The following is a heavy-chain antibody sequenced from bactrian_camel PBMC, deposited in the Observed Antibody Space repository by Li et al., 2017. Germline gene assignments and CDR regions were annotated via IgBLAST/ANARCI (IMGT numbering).Heavy chain of an antibody. D-gene: IGHD2*01. CDR1: GFTFDIYG. CDR2: INSGGGST. J-gene: IGHJ6*01. Sequence: VQLVESGGGLVQPGRSLRLSCTASGFTFDIYGMSWVRQAPGKGLEWVSAINSGGGSTYCADSVKGRFTISRDNAKNTLYLQTNSLKTEDTAVYYCATEVANGDSWNFIQWGFGYWGQGTQVTVS. V-gene: IGHV3S40*01. CDR3: ATEVANGDSWNFIQWGFGY.